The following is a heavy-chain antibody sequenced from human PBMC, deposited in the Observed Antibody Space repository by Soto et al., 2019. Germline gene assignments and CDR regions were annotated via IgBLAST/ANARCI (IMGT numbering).Heavy chain of an antibody. Sequence: QVQLQESGPGLVKPSGTLSLTCTVSSVSISSINWWSWVRQPPGKGLEWIGEIFHSGTTNYNPSLKRRGTIAVDKSRNQFSLKLTSVTAADPAVYYCARALTTNSYFDNWGQGTLVTVSS. CDR3: ARALTTNSYFDN. J-gene: IGHJ4*02. D-gene: IGHD4-17*01. V-gene: IGHV4-4*02. CDR1: SVSISSINW. CDR2: IFHSGTT.